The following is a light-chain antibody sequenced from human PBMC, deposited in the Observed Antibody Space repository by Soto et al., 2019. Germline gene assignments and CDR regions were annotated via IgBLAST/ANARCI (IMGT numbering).Light chain of an antibody. CDR2: GAS. CDR3: QQYGSSS. Sequence: EIVLTQSPATLSLSAGDRAALSIWSCQSLTNSFIAWYQQRPGQAPRLLIYGASSRATGIPDRFSGSGSGTDFTLTISRLEPEDFAVYYCQQYGSSSFGPGTKVDI. V-gene: IGKV3-20*01. CDR1: QSLTNSF. J-gene: IGKJ3*01.